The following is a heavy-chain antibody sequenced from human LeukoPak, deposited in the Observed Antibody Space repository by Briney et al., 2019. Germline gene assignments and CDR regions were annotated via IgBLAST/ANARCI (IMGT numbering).Heavy chain of an antibody. CDR3: ARDQRYCSSSSCPWEPFDY. J-gene: IGHJ4*02. CDR2: ISSSGSSI. Sequence: PGGSLRLSCAASGFTLSSFEMNWVRQAPGKGLEWVSYISSSGSSIYYGDSVKGRFTISRDNAKNSLYLQMNSLRAEDTAVYHCARDQRYCSSSSCPWEPFDYWGQGTLVTVSS. CDR1: GFTLSSFE. V-gene: IGHV3-48*03. D-gene: IGHD2-2*01.